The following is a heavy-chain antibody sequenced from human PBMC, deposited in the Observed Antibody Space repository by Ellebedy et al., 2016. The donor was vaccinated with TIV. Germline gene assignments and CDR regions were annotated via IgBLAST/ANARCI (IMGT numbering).Heavy chain of an antibody. J-gene: IGHJ4*02. V-gene: IGHV3-23*01. CDR1: GFTFSSYA. CDR3: AKGKVGATIPLFDY. CDR2: ISGSGGST. Sequence: GESLKISCAASGFTFSSYAMRWVRQAPGKGLGWVSGISGSGGSTYYADSVKGRFTISRDNSKNTLYLQMGSLRAEDMAVYYCAKGKVGATIPLFDYWGQGTLVTVSS. D-gene: IGHD1-26*01.